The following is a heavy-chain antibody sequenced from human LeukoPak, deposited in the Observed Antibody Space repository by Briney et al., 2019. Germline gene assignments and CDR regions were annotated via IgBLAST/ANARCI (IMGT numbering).Heavy chain of an antibody. Sequence: PGGSLRLSCAASGFTFSTYAMSWVRQAPGKGLEWVSFISGSGGSTYYGDSVKGRFTISRDNSKNTVHLQMNSLRAEDTAVYYCAKDSYCSGGSCYDEGWFDPWGQGTLVTVSS. V-gene: IGHV3-23*01. J-gene: IGHJ5*02. CDR2: ISGSGGST. CDR1: GFTFSTYA. D-gene: IGHD2-15*01. CDR3: AKDSYCSGGSCYDEGWFDP.